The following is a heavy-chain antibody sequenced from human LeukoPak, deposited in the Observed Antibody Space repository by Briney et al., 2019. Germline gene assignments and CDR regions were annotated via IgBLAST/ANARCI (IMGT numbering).Heavy chain of an antibody. D-gene: IGHD3-9*01. V-gene: IGHV3-21*01. J-gene: IGHJ6*02. Sequence: GSLRLSCAASGFSLSSYSMNWVRQAPGKGLEWVSSITISSNFIYYADSVKGRFTISRDNAKSSLFLQMNSLRAEDTAVYFCARDGHGDGFLTGYSYFGMDVWGQGTTVTGSS. CDR2: ITISSNFI. CDR3: ARDGHGDGFLTGYSYFGMDV. CDR1: GFSLSSYS.